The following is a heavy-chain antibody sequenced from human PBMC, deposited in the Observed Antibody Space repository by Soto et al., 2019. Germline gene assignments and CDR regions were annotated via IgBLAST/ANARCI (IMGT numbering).Heavy chain of an antibody. Sequence: VQLQESGPGLVKPSGTLSLTCAVSGDSISNYNWWSWVRQPPGKGLEWIGEISPSANTHYNPSLQNRVTISVDESKNHFSLDLTSVTAADTAVYYCARGFAIRAFWGQGTLVSVSS. CDR1: GDSISNYNW. CDR3: ARGFAIRAF. CDR2: ISPSANT. J-gene: IGHJ4*02. D-gene: IGHD3-10*01. V-gene: IGHV4-4*02.